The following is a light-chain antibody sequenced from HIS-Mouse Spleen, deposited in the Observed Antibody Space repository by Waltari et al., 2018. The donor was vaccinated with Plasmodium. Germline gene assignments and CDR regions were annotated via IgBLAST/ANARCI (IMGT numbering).Light chain of an antibody. CDR3: QQYNNWPFT. V-gene: IGKV3-15*01. CDR1: QSVSRN. Sequence: EIAMTQSPATLSVSPGESTTLPCRASQSVSRNLAWYQQKPGQAPKRLIYGASRMATGIPARFSGSGSGTEFTLTISSLQSEDFAVYYCQQYNNWPFTFGPGTKVEIK. CDR2: GAS. J-gene: IGKJ3*01.